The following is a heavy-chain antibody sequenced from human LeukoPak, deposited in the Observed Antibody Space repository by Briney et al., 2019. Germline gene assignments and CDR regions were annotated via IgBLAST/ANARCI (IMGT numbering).Heavy chain of an antibody. V-gene: IGHV1-8*01. J-gene: IGHJ6*02. CDR2: MNPNRGNT. CDR3: ARDLYGMDV. Sequence: ASVKVSCKASGYTFTSYDINWVRQATGQGLEWMGWMNPNRGNTRNAQKFQRRDTKPRNTPISTAYMELSRLRSEDAAVYYCARDLYGMDVGGQGTTVTVS. CDR1: GYTFTSYD.